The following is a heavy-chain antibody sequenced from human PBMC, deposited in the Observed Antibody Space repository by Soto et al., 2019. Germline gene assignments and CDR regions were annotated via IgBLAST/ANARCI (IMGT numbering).Heavy chain of an antibody. CDR3: AKDYDFWSGIPGAFDY. V-gene: IGHV3-23*01. CDR2: ISGSGGST. CDR1: GFTFSSYA. Sequence: GGSLRLSCAASGFTFSSYAMSWVRQAPGKGLEWVSAISGSGGSTYYADSVKGRFTISRDNSKNTLYLQMNSLRAEDTAVYYCAKDYDFWSGIPGAFDYWGQGTLVTVSS. J-gene: IGHJ4*02. D-gene: IGHD3-3*01.